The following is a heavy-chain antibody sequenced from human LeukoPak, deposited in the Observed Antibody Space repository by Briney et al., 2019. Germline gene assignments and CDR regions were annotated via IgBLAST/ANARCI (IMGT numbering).Heavy chain of an antibody. J-gene: IGHJ4*02. D-gene: IGHD3-10*01. Sequence: SETLSLTCAVSGGSLTNYYWSWIRQPPGKGLEWIGYVYYSGSTNYNPSLESRVTISVDTSKNQFSLKLSSVTAADTAVYYCARVHSSMIRGVIFDYWGQGSLVTVSS. CDR3: ARVHSSMIRGVIFDY. CDR2: VYYSGST. CDR1: GGSLTNYY. V-gene: IGHV4-59*01.